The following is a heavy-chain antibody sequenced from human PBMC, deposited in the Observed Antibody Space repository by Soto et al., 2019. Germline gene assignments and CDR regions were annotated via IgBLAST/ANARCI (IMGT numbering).Heavy chain of an antibody. CDR3: VRTIQPGTTTYFDY. Sequence: SETLSLTCTVSGGSISSDYWSWIRQPPGKGLEWIGYIYYSGSTNYNPSLKSRVTISVDTSKNQFSLKLSSVTAADTALYYCVRTIQPGTTTYFDYWGRGVMVTVSS. V-gene: IGHV4-59*08. CDR1: GGSISSDY. D-gene: IGHD1-1*01. CDR2: IYYSGST. J-gene: IGHJ4*02.